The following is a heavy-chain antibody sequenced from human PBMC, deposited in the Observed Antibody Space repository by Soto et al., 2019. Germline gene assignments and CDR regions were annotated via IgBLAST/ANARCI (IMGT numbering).Heavy chain of an antibody. CDR3: ASLVYSSSQEQDFYYYYYMDV. CDR2: IYYSGST. D-gene: IGHD6-13*01. CDR1: GGSISSYY. Sequence: SETLSLTCTVSGGSISSYYWSWIRQPPGKGLEWIGYIYYSGSTNYNPSLKSRVTISVDTSKNQFSLKLSSVTAADTAVYYCASLVYSSSQEQDFYYYYYMDVWGKGTTVTVSS. J-gene: IGHJ6*03. V-gene: IGHV4-59*08.